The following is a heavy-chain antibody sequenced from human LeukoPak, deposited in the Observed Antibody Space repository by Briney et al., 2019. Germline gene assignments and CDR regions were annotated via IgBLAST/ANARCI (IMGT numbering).Heavy chain of an antibody. CDR3: ASSRITMVRGVMGS. J-gene: IGHJ5*02. CDR1: GFTVSSNY. D-gene: IGHD3-10*01. V-gene: IGHV3-66*01. Sequence: ARGSLRLSCAASGFTVSSNYMSWVRQAPGKGLEWVSVIYSGGSTYYADSVKGRFTISRDNSKNTLYLQMNSLRAEDTAVYYCASSRITMVRGVMGSWGQGTLVTVSS. CDR2: IYSGGST.